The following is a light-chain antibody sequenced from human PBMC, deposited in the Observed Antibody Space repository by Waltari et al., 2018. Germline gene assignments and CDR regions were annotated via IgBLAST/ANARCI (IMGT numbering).Light chain of an antibody. CDR3: LQYYSFPYT. J-gene: IGKJ2*01. CDR2: WGS. Sequence: IVMTQSPDSLAVSMGERVTLNRKSSQCVLSISNSKNDLAWYQQKAGQPSKLLIYWGSTRQSGFPDRFSGSGSVTDFTLIISSLQAEDVAVYYCLQYYSFPYTFGQGTKLEIQ. CDR1: QCVLSISNSKND. V-gene: IGKV4-1*01.